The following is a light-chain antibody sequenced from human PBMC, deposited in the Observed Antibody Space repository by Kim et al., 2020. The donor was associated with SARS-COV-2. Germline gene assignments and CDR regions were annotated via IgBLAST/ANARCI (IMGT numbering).Light chain of an antibody. CDR2: GKN. CDR1: SRRSYY. CDR3: NSRDSSGNHLV. Sequence: ALGQTVRITCQGDSRRSYYASWYQQKPGQAPVLVIYGKNNRPSGIPDRFSGSSSGNTASLTITGDQAEDEADYYCNSRDSSGNHLVFGGGTQLTVL. J-gene: IGLJ3*02. V-gene: IGLV3-19*01.